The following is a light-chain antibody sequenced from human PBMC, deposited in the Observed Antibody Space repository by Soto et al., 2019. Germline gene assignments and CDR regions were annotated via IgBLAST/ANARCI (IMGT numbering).Light chain of an antibody. CDR3: SSYTTSNTRQIV. V-gene: IGLV2-14*03. Sequence: QSALTKPASVSGSPGQSITIPCTGTSSDVGGYNYVSWYQHHPGKAPKLMIFDVSNRPSGVSNRFSGSKSGNTASLTISGLQPEDEADYYCSSYTTSNTRQIVFGTGTKVTVL. CDR1: SSDVGGYNY. J-gene: IGLJ1*01. CDR2: DVS.